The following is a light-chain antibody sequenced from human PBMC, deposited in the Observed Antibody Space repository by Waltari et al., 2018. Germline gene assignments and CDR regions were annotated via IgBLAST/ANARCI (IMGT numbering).Light chain of an antibody. Sequence: DIVMTQSPDSLAVSLGERATINCKSSQSIFYSSNNKDYLAWYQLKPGQPPNLLISWASARTSGVPDRFSGSGSGTDFTLTISSLQPEDFAVYYCQQYADPPLTFGGGSRVEI. CDR3: QQYADPPLT. CDR1: QSIFYSSNNKDY. CDR2: WAS. J-gene: IGKJ4*01. V-gene: IGKV4-1*01.